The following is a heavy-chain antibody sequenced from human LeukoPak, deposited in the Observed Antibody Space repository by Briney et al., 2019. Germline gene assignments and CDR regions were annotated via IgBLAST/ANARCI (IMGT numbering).Heavy chain of an antibody. J-gene: IGHJ3*02. CDR3: ARRGIAARHAFDI. Sequence: SETPSLTCTVSGGSISSSSYYWGWIRQPPGKGLEWIGSIYYSGSTYYNPSLKSRVTISVDTSKNQFSLKLSSVTAADTAVYYCARRGIAARHAFDIWGQGTMVTVSS. CDR1: GGSISSSSYY. D-gene: IGHD6-6*01. CDR2: IYYSGST. V-gene: IGHV4-39*07.